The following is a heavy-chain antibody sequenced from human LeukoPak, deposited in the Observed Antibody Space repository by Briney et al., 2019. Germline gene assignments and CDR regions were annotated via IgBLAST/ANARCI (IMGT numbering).Heavy chain of an antibody. Sequence: SETLSLTCTVSDGSISSHFWSWIRQPPGKGLEWIGHMYYSGSTNYKPSLRSRLTISVDTSKNQFSLRLSSVTAADTAVYYCARGRRESGSYLVDYWGQGTLVTVSS. V-gene: IGHV4-59*11. CDR3: ARGRRESGSYLVDY. J-gene: IGHJ4*02. CDR2: MYYSGST. D-gene: IGHD1-26*01. CDR1: DGSISSHF.